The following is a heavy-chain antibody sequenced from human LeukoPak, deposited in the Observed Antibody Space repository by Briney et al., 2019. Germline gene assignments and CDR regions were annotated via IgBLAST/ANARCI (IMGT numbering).Heavy chain of an antibody. V-gene: IGHV4-59*08. J-gene: IGHJ4*02. CDR1: GGSISSYY. Sequence: SETLSLTCTVSGGSISSYYWSWIRQPPGKGLEWIGYIYYSGSTNHNPSLKSRVTISVDTSKNQFSLKLSSVTAADTAVYYCARRDYYDSSGYYGYWGQGTLVTVSS. D-gene: IGHD3-22*01. CDR3: ARRDYYDSSGYYGY. CDR2: IYYSGST.